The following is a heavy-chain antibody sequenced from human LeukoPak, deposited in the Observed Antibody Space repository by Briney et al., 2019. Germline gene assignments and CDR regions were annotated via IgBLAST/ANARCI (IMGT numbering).Heavy chain of an antibody. V-gene: IGHV3-7*01. CDR1: GFTFNRCW. CDR2: INPDGRDT. D-gene: IGHD2-21*02. J-gene: IGHJ1*01. Sequence: GGSLRLSCVVSGFTFNRCWMNWVRQAPGKGLEWVAHINPDGRDTYYVDSVKGRFTISRDNAQNSMYLQMNSLRVEDTAVYYCTSWGDTTAEYFQRWGQGTLVTVSP. CDR3: TSWGDTTAEYFQR.